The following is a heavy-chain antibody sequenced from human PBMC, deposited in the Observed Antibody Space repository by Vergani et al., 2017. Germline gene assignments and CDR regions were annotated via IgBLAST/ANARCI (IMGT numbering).Heavy chain of an antibody. CDR3: ARDLHTDHYYYYGMDV. CDR2: ISSSSSYI. J-gene: IGHJ6*02. V-gene: IGHV3-21*01. D-gene: IGHD4-11*01. CDR1: GYTFTSYA. Sequence: VQLVQSGAEVKKPGASVKVSCKASGYTFTSYAMHWVRQAPGKGLEWVSSISSSSSYIYYADSVKGRFTISRDNAKNSLYLQMNSLRAEDTAVYYCARDLHTDHYYYYGMDVWGQGTTVTVSS.